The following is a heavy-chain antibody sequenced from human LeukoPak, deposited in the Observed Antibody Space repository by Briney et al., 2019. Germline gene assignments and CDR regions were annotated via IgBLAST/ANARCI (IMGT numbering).Heavy chain of an antibody. V-gene: IGHV3-7*03. D-gene: IGHD3-16*02. CDR3: ARGGALFIGY. Sequence: GGSLTLSCAASGFTFSNYWMTWVRQVPGKGLEWVAHIKEDGSEGYHVDSVKGRFTISRDNAKDSLYLQMNSLRADDTAVYYCARGGALFIGYWGQGTLVTVSS. CDR1: GFTFSNYW. J-gene: IGHJ4*02. CDR2: IKEDGSEG.